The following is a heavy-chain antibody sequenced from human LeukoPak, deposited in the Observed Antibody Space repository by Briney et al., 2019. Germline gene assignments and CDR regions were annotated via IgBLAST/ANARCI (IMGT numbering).Heavy chain of an antibody. CDR2: IYYSGST. D-gene: IGHD5-18*01. V-gene: IGHV4-59*08. CDR1: GGSISSYY. CDR3: ARPSRYSYGPDAFDI. Sequence: PSETLSLTCTVSGGSISSYYWSWIRQPPGKGLEWIGYIYYSGSTNYNPSLKSRVTISVDTSKNQFSLKLSSVTAADTAVYYCARPSRYSYGPDAFDIWGQGTMVTVSS. J-gene: IGHJ3*02.